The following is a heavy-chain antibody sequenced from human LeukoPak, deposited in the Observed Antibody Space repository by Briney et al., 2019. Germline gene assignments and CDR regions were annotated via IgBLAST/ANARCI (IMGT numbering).Heavy chain of an antibody. V-gene: IGHV3-64*01. CDR3: ARASGSFDY. J-gene: IGHJ4*02. CDR2: ISSNGGST. Sequence: GGSLRLSCAASGFTFSSYAMHWVRQAPGKGLEYVSAISSNGGSTYYANSVKGRFTISRDNSKNTLYLQMGSLRAEDMAVYYCARASGSFDYWGQGTLVTVSS. D-gene: IGHD1-26*01. CDR1: GFTFSSYA.